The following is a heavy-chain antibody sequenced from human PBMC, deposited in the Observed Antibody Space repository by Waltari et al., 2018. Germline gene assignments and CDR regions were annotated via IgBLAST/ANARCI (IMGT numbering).Heavy chain of an antibody. CDR1: GFTFSSYW. Sequence: EVQLVESGGGLVQPGGSLRLSCAASGFTFSSYWMSWVRQAPGKGLEWVANIKQDGSEKYYVDSVKGRFTISRDNAKNSLYLQMNSLRAEDTAVYYCARGWEETAAESPFDYWGQGTLVTVSS. CDR2: IKQDGSEK. V-gene: IGHV3-7*01. CDR3: ARGWEETAAESPFDY. D-gene: IGHD6-13*01. J-gene: IGHJ4*02.